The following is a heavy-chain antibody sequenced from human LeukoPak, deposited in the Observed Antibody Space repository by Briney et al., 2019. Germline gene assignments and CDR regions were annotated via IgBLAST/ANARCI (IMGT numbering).Heavy chain of an antibody. Sequence: GGSLRLSCAASGFTFSSYWMSWVRQAPGKGLEWVAVISYDGSNKYYADSVKGRFTISRDNSKNTLYLQMNSLRAEDTAVYYCARDPNDIWGQGTMVTVSS. CDR1: GFTFSSYW. J-gene: IGHJ3*02. V-gene: IGHV3-30*03. CDR2: ISYDGSNK. CDR3: ARDPNDI.